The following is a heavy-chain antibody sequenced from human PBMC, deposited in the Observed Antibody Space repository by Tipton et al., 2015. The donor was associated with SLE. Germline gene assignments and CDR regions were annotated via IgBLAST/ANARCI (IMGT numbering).Heavy chain of an antibody. Sequence: TLSLTCTVSGGAISSGAYYWSWIRQHPEKGLEWIGRIYGNGGASYNPSLESRVTISLDTSKNQFSLKLTSVTAADTAVYYCARHHCTNGACPFDYWGQGTLVTVSS. D-gene: IGHD2-8*01. V-gene: IGHV4-61*02. CDR2: IYGNGGA. J-gene: IGHJ4*02. CDR3: ARHHCTNGACPFDY. CDR1: GGAISSGAYY.